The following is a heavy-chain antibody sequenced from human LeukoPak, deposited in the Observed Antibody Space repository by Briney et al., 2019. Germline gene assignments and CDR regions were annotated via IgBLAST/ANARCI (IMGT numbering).Heavy chain of an antibody. CDR1: GFTFSRYW. J-gene: IGHJ6*03. D-gene: IGHD3-10*01. CDR3: ARVIEMGLGSYYGWPDYYYYMDV. V-gene: IGHV3-7*01. CDR2: IKQDGNEK. Sequence: QPGGSLRLSCAASGFTFSRYWMSWVRQAPGKGLEWVANIKQDGNEKYYVDSVKGRFTISRDNAKNSVYLQMNSLRAEDTAVYYCARVIEMGLGSYYGWPDYYYYMDVWGKGTTVTISS.